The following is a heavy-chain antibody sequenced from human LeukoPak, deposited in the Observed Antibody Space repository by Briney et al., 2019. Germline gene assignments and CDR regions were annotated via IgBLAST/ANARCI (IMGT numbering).Heavy chain of an antibody. CDR2: LRGDGGTT. D-gene: IGHD3-10*01. Sequence: GGSLPLSCAASGFTFDGYAMHRGREASGKGLELVSLLRGDGGTTYYADSVKDRFTISRDNRKNSLYLQMSSLRTEDTALYYCAKDIPPGVAKLYYYNYGMDVWGQGNTVTVSS. CDR3: AKDIPPGVAKLYYYNYGMDV. V-gene: IGHV3-43*02. J-gene: IGHJ6*02. CDR1: GFTFDGYA.